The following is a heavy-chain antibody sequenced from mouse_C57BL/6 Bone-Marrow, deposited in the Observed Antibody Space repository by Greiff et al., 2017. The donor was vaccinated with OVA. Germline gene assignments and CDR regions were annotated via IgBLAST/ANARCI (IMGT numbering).Heavy chain of an antibody. J-gene: IGHJ3*01. CDR1: GFNIKNTY. V-gene: IGHV14-3*01. D-gene: IGHD4-1*01. CDR3: ARGEAPGSSWFAY. CDR2: IDPANGNT. Sequence: VQLQQSVAELVRPGASVKLSCTASGFNIKNTYMHWVKQRPEQGLEWIGRIDPANGNTKYAPKFQGKATITAETSSNTAYLQLSSLTSEDTAIYYCARGEAPGSSWFAYWGQGTLVTVSA.